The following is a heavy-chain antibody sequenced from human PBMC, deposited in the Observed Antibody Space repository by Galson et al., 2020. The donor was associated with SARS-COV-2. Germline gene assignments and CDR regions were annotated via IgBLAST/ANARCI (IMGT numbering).Heavy chain of an antibody. V-gene: IGHV6-1*01. D-gene: IGHD2-15*01. CDR2: TYYRSKWFN. J-gene: IGHJ4*02. CDR3: AGELVTGGSCWRRSN. CDR1: GASVSSNSAG. Sequence: SQTLSLTCAISGASVSSNSAGWIWIRQSPSRGLEWLGRTYYRSKWFNDFAASVRSRITINADTSKNQFSLQLSSVTPEDTAVYYCAGELVTGGSCWRRSNSGQGPLVTVSS.